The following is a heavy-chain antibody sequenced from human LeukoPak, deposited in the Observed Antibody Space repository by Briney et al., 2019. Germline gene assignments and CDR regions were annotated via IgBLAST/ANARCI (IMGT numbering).Heavy chain of an antibody. V-gene: IGHV3-21*01. CDR1: GFTFSSYR. Sequence: PGGSLRLSCAASGFTFSSYRMNWVRQAPGKGLEWVSSISSSSSYIYYADSVKGRFTISRDNAKNSLCLQMNSLRAEDTAVYYCSYYDSSGARSFDYWGQGTLVTVSS. CDR2: ISSSSSYI. CDR3: SYYDSSGARSFDY. J-gene: IGHJ4*02. D-gene: IGHD3-22*01.